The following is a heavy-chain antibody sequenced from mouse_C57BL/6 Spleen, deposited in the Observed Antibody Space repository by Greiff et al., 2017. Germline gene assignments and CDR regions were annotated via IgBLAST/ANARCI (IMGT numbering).Heavy chain of an antibody. J-gene: IGHJ4*01. CDR1: GFSLTSYA. D-gene: IGHD2-3*01. V-gene: IGHV2-9-1*01. Sequence: QVQLKESGPGLVAPSHSLSITCTVSGFSLTSYAISWVRQPPGQGLEWLGVIWTGGGTNYNSALKSKQSISKDNSKSQVFLKKHSLQTENTARYDGDRNFRPPDGYYAMDYRGQGTSVTGSS. CDR3: DRNFRPPDGYYAMDY. CDR2: IWTGGGT.